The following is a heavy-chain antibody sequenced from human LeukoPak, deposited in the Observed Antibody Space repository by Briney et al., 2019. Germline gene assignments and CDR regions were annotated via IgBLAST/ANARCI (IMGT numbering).Heavy chain of an antibody. CDR2: ISGSGDST. CDR1: GFTFSSYE. V-gene: IGHV3-23*01. CDR3: ARSFWNDLEYYSNGLDV. J-gene: IGHJ6*02. D-gene: IGHD1-1*01. Sequence: GGSLRLSCAGSGFTFSSYEMTWVRQAPGKGLEWVSAISGSGDSTYYADSVKGRFTISRDNSKNTLHLQMNSMRAEDTAVYYCARSFWNDLEYYSNGLDVWGQGTTVTVSS.